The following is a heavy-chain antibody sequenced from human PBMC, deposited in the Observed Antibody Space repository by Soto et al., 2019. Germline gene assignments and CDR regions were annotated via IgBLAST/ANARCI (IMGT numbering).Heavy chain of an antibody. D-gene: IGHD2-2*02. V-gene: IGHV3-30*18. CDR2: ISYDGSNK. CDR1: GFTFSSYG. J-gene: IGHJ4*02. Sequence: GGSLRLSCAASGFTFSSYGMHWVRQAPGKGLEWVAVISYDGSNKYYADSVKGRFTISRDNSKNTLYLQMNSLRAEDTAVYYCAKDLWFLELYPHLLRPFDYWXQGSLVPVSS. CDR3: AKDLWFLELYPHLLRPFDY.